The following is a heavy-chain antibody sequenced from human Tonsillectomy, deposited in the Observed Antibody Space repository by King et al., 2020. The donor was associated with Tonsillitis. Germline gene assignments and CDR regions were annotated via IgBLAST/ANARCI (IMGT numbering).Heavy chain of an antibody. J-gene: IGHJ5*02. CDR1: GFTFSSYA. CDR2: ISVSVGST. Sequence: VQLVESGGGLVQPGGSLRLSCAASGFTFSSYAMSWVRQAPGKGLEWVSSISVSVGSTYYADSVKGRFTISSDNSKNTLYLQMNSLRAEDTAVYYCAKDSSGDIVNWFDPWGQGTLVTVSS. CDR3: AKDSSGDIVNWFDP. V-gene: IGHV3-23*04. D-gene: IGHD5-12*01.